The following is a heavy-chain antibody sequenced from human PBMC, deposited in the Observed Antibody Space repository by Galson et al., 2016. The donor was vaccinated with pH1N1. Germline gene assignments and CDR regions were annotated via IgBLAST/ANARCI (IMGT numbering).Heavy chain of an antibody. J-gene: IGHJ3*02. CDR3: AKYYYDSRGSGAIGTFDI. Sequence: QSGAEVKKPGESLKISCKGSGFSFTRYWIGWVRQMPGKGLEWMGVIYPGDSDTRYSPSFQGQVTISADKSISTAYLQWSSLKASDTAMYYCAKYYYDSRGSGAIGTFDIWGQGTMVTVSS. D-gene: IGHD3-22*01. CDR2: IYPGDSDT. V-gene: IGHV5-51*01. CDR1: GFSFTRYW.